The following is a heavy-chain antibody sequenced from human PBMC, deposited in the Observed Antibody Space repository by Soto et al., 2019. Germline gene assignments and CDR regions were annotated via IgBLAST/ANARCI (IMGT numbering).Heavy chain of an antibody. CDR3: ARVVRLHFDK. CDR1: GVSCSPYA. V-gene: IGHV3-23*01. J-gene: IGHJ4*02. D-gene: IGHD4-17*01. CDR2: ISGSGNKT. Sequence: EVQLLESGGSLVQPGGSLRLSCAASGVSCSPYAMSWVRQAPGKGLEWVSGISGSGNKTYYADSVKGLFTISRDNSKDTLYLQMNSLRAEDTAVYYWARVVRLHFDKWGQGTLVTVAS.